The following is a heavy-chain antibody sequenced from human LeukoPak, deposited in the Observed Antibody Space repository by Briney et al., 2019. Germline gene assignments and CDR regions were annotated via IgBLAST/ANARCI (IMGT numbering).Heavy chain of an antibody. Sequence: PSETLSLTCTVSGGSISSYYWSWIRQPAGKGLEWIGRIYTSGSTNYNPYLKSRVTMSVDTSKNQFSLKLSSVTAADTAVYYCARSYSYGTGRAYYYYSMDVWGKGTTVTISS. D-gene: IGHD3-10*01. CDR1: GGSISSYY. CDR2: IYTSGST. V-gene: IGHV4-4*07. CDR3: ARSYSYGTGRAYYYYSMDV. J-gene: IGHJ6*03.